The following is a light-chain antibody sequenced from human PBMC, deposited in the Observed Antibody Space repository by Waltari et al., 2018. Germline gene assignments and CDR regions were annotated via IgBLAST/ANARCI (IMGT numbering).Light chain of an antibody. Sequence: QSVLTQPPSVSGTPGQRVTISCSGRSPTIGSAFVYWYPHLPGMAPKLLSYKYDHRPSGVPDLFSGSKSCTSASLAISGLRSEDEGYYYCAAWSDSLRAVVFGGGTKVTVL. J-gene: IGLJ2*01. CDR3: AAWSDSLRAVV. CDR2: KYD. V-gene: IGLV1-47*01. CDR1: SPTIGSAF.